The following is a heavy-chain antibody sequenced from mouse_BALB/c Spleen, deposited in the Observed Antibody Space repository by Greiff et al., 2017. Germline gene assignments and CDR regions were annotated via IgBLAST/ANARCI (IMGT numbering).Heavy chain of an antibody. D-gene: IGHD2-1*01. Sequence: QVQLQQPGAELVKPGASVKLSCKASGYTFTSYWMHWVKQRPGQGLEWIGEINPSNGRTNYNEKFKSKATLTVDKSSSLAYMQLSSLTSEDSAVYYWARTNRGGNYYAYWCFDVWGAGTTVTVSS. CDR1: GYTFTSYW. CDR2: INPSNGRT. CDR3: ARTNRGGNYYAYWCFDV. V-gene: IGHV1S81*02. J-gene: IGHJ1*01.